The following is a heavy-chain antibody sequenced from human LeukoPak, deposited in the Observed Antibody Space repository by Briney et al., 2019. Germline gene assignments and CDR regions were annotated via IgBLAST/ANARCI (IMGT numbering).Heavy chain of an antibody. J-gene: IGHJ5*02. CDR2: ISGSGGGT. V-gene: IGHV3-23*01. Sequence: PGGSLRLSCAASGFTFSSYAMSWVRQAPGKGLEWVSAISGSGGGTYYADSVKGRFTISRDNSKNTLYLQMNSLRAEDTAVYYCAKELYGDYVYSSWLDPWGQGTLVTVSS. CDR3: AKELYGDYVYSSWLDP. CDR1: GFTFSSYA. D-gene: IGHD4-17*01.